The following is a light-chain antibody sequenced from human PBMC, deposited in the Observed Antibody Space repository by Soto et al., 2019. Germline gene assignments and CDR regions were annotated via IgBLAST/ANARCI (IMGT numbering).Light chain of an antibody. V-gene: IGLV1-40*01. J-gene: IGLJ1*01. Sequence: QSVLTQPPSVSGAPGQRVTISCTGSSSNIGAGYDVHWYQQLPGTAPKLLIYGNSNRPSGVPDRFSGSKSGTSASLAITGLQAEDEADYYCQSYDSRLSGPSLFGTGTNVTVL. CDR3: QSYDSRLSGPSL. CDR2: GNS. CDR1: SSNIGAGYD.